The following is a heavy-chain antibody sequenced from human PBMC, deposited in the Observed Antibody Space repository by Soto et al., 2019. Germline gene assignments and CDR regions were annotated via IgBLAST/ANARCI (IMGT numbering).Heavy chain of an antibody. CDR3: AKGQGALGP. Sequence: SETLSLTCTVSGGFIWGWIRQSPGKGLEWIGYISNSGSTNYNPSLNSRVSITADTSKNNFSLKLTSVSAADTALYYCAKGQGALGPWGQGTLVTVSS. V-gene: IGHV4-59*08. CDR2: ISNSGST. CDR1: GGFI. J-gene: IGHJ5*02. D-gene: IGHD3-16*01.